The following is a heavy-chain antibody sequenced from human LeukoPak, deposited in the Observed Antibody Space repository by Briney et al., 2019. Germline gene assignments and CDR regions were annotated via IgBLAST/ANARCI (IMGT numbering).Heavy chain of an antibody. CDR3: AKDVGDTAMVTAPDY. J-gene: IGHJ4*02. Sequence: PGGSLRLSCAASGFSVSNKYITWFRQAPGKGLEWVSATYGDGGTNYADSAKGRFTISRDNSKNTLYLQMNSLRAEDTAVYYCAKDVGDTAMVTAPDYWGQGTLVTVSS. D-gene: IGHD5-18*01. CDR2: TYGDGGT. CDR1: GFSVSNKY. V-gene: IGHV3-66*01.